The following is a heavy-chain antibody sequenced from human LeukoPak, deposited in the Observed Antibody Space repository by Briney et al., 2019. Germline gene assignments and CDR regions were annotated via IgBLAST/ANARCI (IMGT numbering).Heavy chain of an antibody. D-gene: IGHD6-13*01. CDR2: INHSGST. J-gene: IGHJ4*02. V-gene: IGHV4-34*01. CDR1: GGSFSGYY. CDR3: ARGHVAAAPDY. Sequence: PSETLSLTCAVYGGSFSGYYWSWIRQPPGMGLEWIGEINHSGSTNYNPSLKSRVTISVDTSKNQFSLKLSSVTAADTAVYYCARGHVAAAPDYWGQGTLVTVSS.